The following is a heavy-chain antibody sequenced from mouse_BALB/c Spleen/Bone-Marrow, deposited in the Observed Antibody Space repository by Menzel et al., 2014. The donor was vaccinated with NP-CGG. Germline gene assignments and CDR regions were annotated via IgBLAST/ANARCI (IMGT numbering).Heavy chain of an antibody. CDR1: GYTLTSSW. J-gene: IGHJ2*01. CDR3: ARGDKGDYFDY. V-gene: IGHV1S130*01. CDR2: IHPNSGNT. Sequence: VQLQQSGSVLVRPGASVKLSCKASGYTLTSSWMHWAKQRPGQGLEWIGEIHPNSGNTNYNEKFKGKATLTVDTSSSTAYVDLSSLTSEDSAVYYCARGDKGDYFDYWGQGTTLTVSS.